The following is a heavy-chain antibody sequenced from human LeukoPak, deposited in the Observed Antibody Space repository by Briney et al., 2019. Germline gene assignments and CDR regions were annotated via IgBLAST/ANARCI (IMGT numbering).Heavy chain of an antibody. V-gene: IGHV3-23*01. CDR3: ASAPPHCSSTSCYYYYGMDV. D-gene: IGHD2-2*01. Sequence: GGSLRLSCAASGFTFSSYAMSWVRQAPGKGLEWVSAISGSGGSTYYADSVKGRFTISRDNSKNTLYLQMNSLRAEDTAVYYCASAPPHCSSTSCYYYYGMDVWGQGTTVTVSS. J-gene: IGHJ6*02. CDR2: ISGSGGST. CDR1: GFTFSSYA.